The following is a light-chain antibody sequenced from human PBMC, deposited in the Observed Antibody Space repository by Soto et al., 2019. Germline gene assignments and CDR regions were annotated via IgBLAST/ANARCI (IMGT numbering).Light chain of an antibody. V-gene: IGKV1-39*01. CDR2: AAS. CDR3: QQYNNWPQIT. Sequence: QSPSPLSASVGDRVTITCRASQFISRHLNWYQQKPGKAPNLLIYAASSLQSGVPSRFSGSGSGTEFTLTISSLQSEDFAVYYCQQYNNWPQITFGQGTRLEIK. CDR1: QFISRH. J-gene: IGKJ5*01.